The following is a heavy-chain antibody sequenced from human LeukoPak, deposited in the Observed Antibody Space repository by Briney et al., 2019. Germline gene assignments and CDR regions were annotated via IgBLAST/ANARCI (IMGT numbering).Heavy chain of an antibody. CDR2: IIGSGDTT. J-gene: IGHJ4*02. D-gene: IGHD3-16*01. V-gene: IGHV3-23*01. CDR1: GFTFSGYA. CDR3: AKVTGGDMITYGGPDY. Sequence: GGSLRLSCAASGFTFSGYAMSWVRQAPGKGRDWFSAIIGSGDTTYYAASVKGRLTIYRDNSKNTLYLQMNSLRAEDTAVYYCAKVTGGDMITYGGPDYWGQGTLVTVSS.